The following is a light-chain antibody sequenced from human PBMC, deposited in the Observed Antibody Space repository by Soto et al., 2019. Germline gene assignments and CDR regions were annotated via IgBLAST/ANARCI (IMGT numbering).Light chain of an antibody. Sequence: QSVLTQPPSASGTPGQRVTISCSGSTSNIGGNTVNWYQQLPGTAPKLLIYSNNQRPSGVPDRFSGSKSGTSASLAISRLQSEDEAAYYCAAWDDRLNAVTFGGGTQLTFL. CDR3: AAWDDRLNAVT. CDR1: TSNIGGNT. CDR2: SNN. J-gene: IGLJ2*01. V-gene: IGLV1-44*01.